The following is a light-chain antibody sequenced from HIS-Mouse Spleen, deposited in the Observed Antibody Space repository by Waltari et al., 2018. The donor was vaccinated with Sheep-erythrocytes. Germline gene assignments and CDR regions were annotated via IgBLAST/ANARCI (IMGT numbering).Light chain of an antibody. J-gene: IGLJ2*01. Sequence: SYELTQPPSVSVSPGQTASITCSGDKLGDKYAYWYQQKPGQSPVLVIYQDSKRPSGIQEGFSGSNSGNTATLTISGTQAMDEADYYCQAWDSSTAVFGGGTKLTVL. CDR2: QDS. CDR1: KLGDKY. CDR3: QAWDSSTAV. V-gene: IGLV3-1*01.